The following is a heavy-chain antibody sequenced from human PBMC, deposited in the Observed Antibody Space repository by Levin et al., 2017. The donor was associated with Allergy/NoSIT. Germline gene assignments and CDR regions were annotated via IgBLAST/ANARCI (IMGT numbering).Heavy chain of an antibody. CDR1: GFTFSSYA. Sequence: HPGGSLRLSCAASGFTFSSYAMSWVRQAPGKGLEWVSAISGSGGSTYYADSVKGRFTISRDNSKNTLYLQMNSLRAEDTAVYYCAKAPCGVRVVICLGFDYWGQGTLVTVSS. CDR2: ISGSGGST. V-gene: IGHV3-23*01. D-gene: IGHD3-3*01. J-gene: IGHJ4*02. CDR3: AKAPCGVRVVICLGFDY.